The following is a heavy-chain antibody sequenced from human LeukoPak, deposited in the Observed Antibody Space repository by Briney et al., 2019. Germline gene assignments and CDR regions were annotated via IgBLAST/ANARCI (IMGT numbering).Heavy chain of an antibody. D-gene: IGHD5-24*01. J-gene: IGHJ4*02. V-gene: IGHV3-53*01. CDR2: IFSNGDT. CDR1: EFTVSRNY. Sequence: QPGGSLRLSCTASEFTVSRNYMLWVRQAPGKGLEWVSFIFSNGDTHYADSVKGRFTISRDTFKNTVSLQMNSLRVEDTAMYYCTRDQMNYWGQGTLVTVSS. CDR3: TRDQMNY.